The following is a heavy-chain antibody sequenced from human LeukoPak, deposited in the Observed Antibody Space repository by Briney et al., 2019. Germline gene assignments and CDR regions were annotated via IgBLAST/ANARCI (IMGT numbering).Heavy chain of an antibody. Sequence: GASVKVSCKASGYTFTGYYMHWVRQAPGQGLEWMGWINNYNENTNYAQNLQGRVTMTTETSTSTVYMELRSLRSDDTAVYYCARGEGGYYTHSLDYWGQGTLVTVSS. CDR3: ARGEGGYYTHSLDY. D-gene: IGHD3-3*01. J-gene: IGHJ4*02. V-gene: IGHV1-18*04. CDR2: INNYNENT. CDR1: GYTFTGYY.